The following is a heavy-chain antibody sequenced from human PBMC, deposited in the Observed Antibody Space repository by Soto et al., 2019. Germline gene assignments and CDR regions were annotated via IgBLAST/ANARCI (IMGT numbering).Heavy chain of an antibody. CDR2: ISSSGTNT. Sequence: GGSLRLSCAASGFIFSTYAMSWVRQAPGKGLAWVSGISSSGTNTYYADSVKGRFTISRDNSKSTLYLQMNSLRADDTAVYYCAKDGGGSSHNFDYWGQGTLVTVSS. V-gene: IGHV3-23*01. D-gene: IGHD1-26*01. CDR1: GFIFSTYA. CDR3: AKDGGGSSHNFDY. J-gene: IGHJ4*02.